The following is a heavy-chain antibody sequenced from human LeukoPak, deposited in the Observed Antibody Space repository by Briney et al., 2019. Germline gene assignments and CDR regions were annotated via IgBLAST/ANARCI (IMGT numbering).Heavy chain of an antibody. V-gene: IGHV4-39*01. J-gene: IGHJ4*02. D-gene: IGHD6-13*01. CDR1: GGSISSSSYY. Sequence: SETLSLTCTVSGGSISSSSYYWGWIRQPPGKGLEWIGSIYYSGSTYYNPSLKSRVTISVDTSKNQFSLRVSSVTAADTAIYYCARVARIADSPLIEYWGQGTLVTVSS. CDR2: IYYSGST. CDR3: ARVARIADSPLIEY.